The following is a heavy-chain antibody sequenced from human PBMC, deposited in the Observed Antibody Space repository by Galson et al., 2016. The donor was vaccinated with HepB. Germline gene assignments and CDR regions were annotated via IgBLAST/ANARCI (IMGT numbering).Heavy chain of an antibody. CDR3: AKAPHLSSWLFFEV. V-gene: IGHV3-23*01. CDR1: GFTFSDYA. J-gene: IGHJ4*02. Sequence: SLRLSCAASGFTFSDYAMAWVRQAPGKGLEWVSSASGSGDTTFHADSVKGRFTISRDNSKNTVYLQMNSLRVEDTAVYYCAKAPHLSSWLFFEVWGQGTLVSASP. CDR2: ASGSGDTT. D-gene: IGHD2-2*01.